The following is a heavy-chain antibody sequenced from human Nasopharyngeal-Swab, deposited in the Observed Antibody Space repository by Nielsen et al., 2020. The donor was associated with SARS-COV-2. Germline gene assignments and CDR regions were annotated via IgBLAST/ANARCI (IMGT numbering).Heavy chain of an antibody. J-gene: IGHJ4*02. V-gene: IGHV6-1*01. Sequence: WIRQSPSRGLEWLGRTYCRSKWYNDYAVSVKSRITINPDTSKNQFSLQLNSVTPEDTAVYYCARDLDSSSWYPYYFDYWGQGTLVTVSS. D-gene: IGHD6-13*01. CDR3: ARDLDSSSWYPYYFDY. CDR2: TYCRSKWYN.